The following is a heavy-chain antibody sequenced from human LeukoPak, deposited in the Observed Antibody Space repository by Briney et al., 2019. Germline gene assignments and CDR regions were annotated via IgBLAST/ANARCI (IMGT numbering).Heavy chain of an antibody. CDR3: AEGYCTNGVCSHFDY. CDR1: GGTFSSYA. Sequence: ASVKVSCKASGGTFSSYAISWVRQAPGQGLEWMGRIIPILGIANYAQKFQGRATITADKSTSTAYMGLSSLRSEDTAVYYCAEGYCTNGVCSHFDYWGQGTLVTVSS. D-gene: IGHD2-8*01. V-gene: IGHV1-69*04. J-gene: IGHJ4*02. CDR2: IIPILGIA.